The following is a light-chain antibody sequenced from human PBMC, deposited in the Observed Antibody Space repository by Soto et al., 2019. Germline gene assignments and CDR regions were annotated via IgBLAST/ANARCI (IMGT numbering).Light chain of an antibody. V-gene: IGLV2-23*01. Sequence: QSVLTQPASMSGSPGQSITISCTGTSSDVGSYNLVSWYKQHPGKAPKLIIHEASKRPSGVSSRFSASKSGNTASLTISGLQAEDEADYYCCSYAGSTTFVFGTGTKVTVL. J-gene: IGLJ1*01. CDR1: SSDVGSYNL. CDR3: CSYAGSTTFV. CDR2: EAS.